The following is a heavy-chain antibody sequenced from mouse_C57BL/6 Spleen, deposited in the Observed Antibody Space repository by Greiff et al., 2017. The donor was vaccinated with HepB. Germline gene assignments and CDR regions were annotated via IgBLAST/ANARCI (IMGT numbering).Heavy chain of an antibody. CDR1: GYTFTSYW. Sequence: QVQLQQPGAELVMPGASVKLSCKASGYTFTSYWMHWVKQRPGQGLEWIGEIDPSDSYTNYNQKFKGKSTLTVAKSSSTAYMQLSSLTSEDSAVYYCARRGFITTESGYAMDYWGQGTSVTVAS. CDR3: ARRGFITTESGYAMDY. V-gene: IGHV1-69*01. J-gene: IGHJ4*01. CDR2: IDPSDSYT. D-gene: IGHD1-1*01.